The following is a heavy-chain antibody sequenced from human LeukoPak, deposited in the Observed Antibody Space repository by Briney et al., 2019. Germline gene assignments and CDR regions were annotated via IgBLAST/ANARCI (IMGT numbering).Heavy chain of an antibody. CDR2: ISGSGSTI. D-gene: IGHD2-2*01. V-gene: IGHV3-11*04. Sequence: GGSLRLSCAASGFTFSDYYMSWIRQTPGKGLEWVSYISGSGSTIYYADSVKGRFTISRDNAQNSLYLQMNSLRVEDSAVYYCAKVGGYQLLPGGYYYMDVWGKGTTVTISS. CDR3: AKVGGYQLLPGGYYYMDV. CDR1: GFTFSDYY. J-gene: IGHJ6*03.